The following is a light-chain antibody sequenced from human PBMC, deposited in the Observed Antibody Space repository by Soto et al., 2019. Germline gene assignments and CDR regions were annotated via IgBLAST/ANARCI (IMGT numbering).Light chain of an antibody. CDR3: HPYGSSPFT. J-gene: IGKJ3*01. CDR2: GAS. V-gene: IGKV3-20*01. CDR1: QSVNNNY. Sequence: EIVLTQSPGTLSLSPGERATLSCRASQSVNNNYLAWYQQKPGQAPSLFIYGASSRATGIPDRFSGSGSGTDFTLTISRLEPEDSAVYYCHPYGSSPFTFGPGTKVDIK.